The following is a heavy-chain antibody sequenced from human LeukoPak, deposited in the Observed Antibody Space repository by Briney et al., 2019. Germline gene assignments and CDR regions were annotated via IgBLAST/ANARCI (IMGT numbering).Heavy chain of an antibody. CDR1: RFTLSDHY. CDR3: AGNSPNDCNWGTTYYYYYMDV. Sequence: GGSLRLSCAGSRFTLSDHYMNWVRQAPGKGLEWVGRTADKTNSYATEYAASLKGRFTISRDDSKNSLYLYMDNLTTDDTAVYYCAGNSPNDCNWGTTYYYYYMDVWGKGTAVTVSS. CDR2: TADKTNSYAT. D-gene: IGHD3-16*01. V-gene: IGHV3-72*01. J-gene: IGHJ6*03.